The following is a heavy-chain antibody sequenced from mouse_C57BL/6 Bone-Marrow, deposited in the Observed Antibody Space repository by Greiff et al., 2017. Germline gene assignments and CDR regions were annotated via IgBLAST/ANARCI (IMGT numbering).Heavy chain of an antibody. V-gene: IGHV1-7*01. D-gene: IGHD2-4*01. CDR3: ARSPYDYDGAY. Sequence: QFQLQQSGAELAKPGASVKLSCKASGYTFTSYWMPWVKQRPGQGLEWIGYITPSSGYPQSNQKFKDKATLTADKSSSTAYMQLSSLTYEDSAVYYCARSPYDYDGAYWGQGTLVTVSA. J-gene: IGHJ3*01. CDR2: ITPSSGYP. CDR1: GYTFTSYW.